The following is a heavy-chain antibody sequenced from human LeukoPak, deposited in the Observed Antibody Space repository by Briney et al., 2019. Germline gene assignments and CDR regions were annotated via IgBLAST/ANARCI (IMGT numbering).Heavy chain of an antibody. CDR1: GFTFTNFA. V-gene: IGHV3-23*01. CDR3: AKQFVDV. J-gene: IGHJ5*02. D-gene: IGHD5-24*01. CDR2: ISESGDDT. Sequence: GGSLRLSCAASGFTFTNFAMNWVRQAPGKGLEWVSSISESGDDTAYADSVKGRFTISRDNSRNTLYLQMISLRAEDAAVYYCAKQFVDVWGQGTLVTVSS.